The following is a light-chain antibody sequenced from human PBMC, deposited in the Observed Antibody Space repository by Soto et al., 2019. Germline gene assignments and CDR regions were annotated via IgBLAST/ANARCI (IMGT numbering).Light chain of an antibody. CDR3: QQSYSNPTT. CDR2: AAS. V-gene: IGKV1-39*01. CDR1: QSIRSY. J-gene: IGKJ5*01. Sequence: DVHMTQSPSSLSASVGDRFTITCGAGQSIRSYLNWYQQKPGKAPKLLIYAASSLQSGVPSRFSGSGSGTDFTLTISSLQPEDFETYYCQQSYSNPTTFGQGTRLEIK.